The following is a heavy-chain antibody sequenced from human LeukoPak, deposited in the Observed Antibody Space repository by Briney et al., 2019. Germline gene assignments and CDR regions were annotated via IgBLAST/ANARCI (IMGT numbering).Heavy chain of an antibody. CDR1: GFTFSSYA. D-gene: IGHD6-13*01. J-gene: IGHJ5*02. V-gene: IGHV3-23*01. Sequence: PGGSLRLSCAASGFTFSSYAMSWVRQAPGKRLEWVSAISGSGGSTYYADSVKGRFTISRDNSKNTLYLQMNSLRAEDTAVYYCAEDGSSSWKGDWFDPWGQGTLVTVSS. CDR2: ISGSGGST. CDR3: AEDGSSSWKGDWFDP.